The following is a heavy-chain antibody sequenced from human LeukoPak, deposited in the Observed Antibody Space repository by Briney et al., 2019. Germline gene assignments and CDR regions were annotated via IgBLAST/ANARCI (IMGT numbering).Heavy chain of an antibody. D-gene: IGHD6-19*01. Sequence: SQTLSLTCAISGDSVSSNSAAWNWIRQSPSRGLEWLGRTYYRSKWYNDYAVSVKSRITIYPDTSKNQFSLQLNSVTPEDTAVYYCARAPRIAVAGTFDYWGQGTLVTVSS. J-gene: IGHJ4*02. CDR3: ARAPRIAVAGTFDY. CDR1: GDSVSSNSAA. CDR2: TYYRSKWYN. V-gene: IGHV6-1*01.